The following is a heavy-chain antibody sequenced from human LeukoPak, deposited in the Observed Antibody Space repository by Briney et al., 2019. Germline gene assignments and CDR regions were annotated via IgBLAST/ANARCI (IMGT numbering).Heavy chain of an antibody. CDR2: IIPIFGTA. Sequence: SVKVSCKASGGTFSSYAISWVRQAPGQGLEWMGGIIPIFGTANCAQKFQGRVTITADESTSTAYMELSSLRSGDTAVYYCASNYYDSSGYYFPWGQGTLVTVSS. D-gene: IGHD3-22*01. V-gene: IGHV1-69*13. CDR3: ASNYYDSSGYYFP. J-gene: IGHJ4*02. CDR1: GGTFSSYA.